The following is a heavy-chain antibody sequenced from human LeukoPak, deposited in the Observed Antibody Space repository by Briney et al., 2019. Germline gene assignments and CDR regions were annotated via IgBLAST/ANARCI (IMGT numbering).Heavy chain of an antibody. CDR1: GGSFSGYY. D-gene: IGHD2-2*02. CDR2: INHSGST. CDR3: ARIVVVPAAIFPYYYYYMDV. V-gene: IGHV4-34*01. Sequence: SETLSLTCAVYGGSFSGYYWSWLRQPPGKGLEWIGEINHSGSTNYDPSLKSRVTISVDTSKNQFSLKLSSVTAADTAVYYCARIVVVPAAIFPYYYYYMDVWGKGTTVTVSS. J-gene: IGHJ6*03.